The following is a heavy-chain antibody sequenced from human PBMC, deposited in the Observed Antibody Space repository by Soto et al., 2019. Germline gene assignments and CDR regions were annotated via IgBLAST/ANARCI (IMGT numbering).Heavy chain of an antibody. J-gene: IGHJ6*02. CDR3: ARDSSGWTTGYGMDV. CDR1: GGSISSYY. V-gene: IGHV4-4*07. D-gene: IGHD6-19*01. CDR2: IYTSGST. Sequence: KPSETVSLTCTVSGGSISSYYWSWIRQPAGKGLEWIGRIYTSGSTNYNPSLKSRVTMSVDTSKNQFSLKLSSVTAADTAVYYCARDSSGWTTGYGMDVWGQGTTVTVSS.